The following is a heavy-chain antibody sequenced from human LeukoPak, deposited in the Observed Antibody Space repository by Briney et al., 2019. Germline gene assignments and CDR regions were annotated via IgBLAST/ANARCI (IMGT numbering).Heavy chain of an antibody. D-gene: IGHD3-10*01. V-gene: IGHV4-59*01. CDR3: ARVYGSGLMDV. Sequence: PSETLSLACTASGGSINYYYMSWVRQPPGKGLEWIAYIYYSGSTYYHPCLERRVTISVETSKNQFYLKLSSVTAADTAVYYCARVYGSGLMDVWGQGTTVTVSS. CDR1: GGSINYYY. CDR2: IYYSGST. J-gene: IGHJ6*02.